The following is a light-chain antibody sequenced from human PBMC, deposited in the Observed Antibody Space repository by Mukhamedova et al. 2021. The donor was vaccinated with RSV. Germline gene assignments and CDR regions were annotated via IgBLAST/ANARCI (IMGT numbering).Light chain of an antibody. V-gene: IGKV1-39*01. CDR2: AAP. CDR3: QQSLSTPLT. Sequence: WYQRRVHGKAPKLLIHAAPNLQSGVPSRFSGSGSGTELTLAISGLQPEDFATYYCQQSLSTPLTFGGGTRVELE. J-gene: IGKJ4*01.